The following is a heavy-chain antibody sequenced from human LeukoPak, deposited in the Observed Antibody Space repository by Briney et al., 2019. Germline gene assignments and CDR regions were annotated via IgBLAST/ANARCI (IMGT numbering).Heavy chain of an antibody. Sequence: SGPTLVKPTQTLTLTCTFSGFSLSTSGVGVGWIRQPPRKALERLALIYWNDDKRYSPSLKSRLTITKDTSKNQVVLTMTNMDPVDTATYYCAHHRVMITFGGVIVAPYDYWGQGTLVTVSS. CDR2: IYWNDDK. CDR3: AHHRVMITFGGVIVAPYDY. CDR1: GFSLSTSGVG. D-gene: IGHD3-16*02. J-gene: IGHJ4*02. V-gene: IGHV2-5*01.